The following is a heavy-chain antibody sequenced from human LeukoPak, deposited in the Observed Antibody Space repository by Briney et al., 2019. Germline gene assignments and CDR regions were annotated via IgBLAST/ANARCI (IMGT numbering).Heavy chain of an antibody. D-gene: IGHD3-22*01. CDR3: AKMGPYYYDSSGYWNYYYYYMDV. CDR1: GFPFSSYG. Sequence: QPGRSLRLSCAASGFPFSSYGMHWVRQAPGKGLEWVAVIWYDGSNKYYADSVKGRFTISRDNSKNTLYLQMNSLRAEDTAVYHCAKMGPYYYDSSGYWNYYYYYMDVWGKGTTVTVSS. V-gene: IGHV3-33*06. CDR2: IWYDGSNK. J-gene: IGHJ6*03.